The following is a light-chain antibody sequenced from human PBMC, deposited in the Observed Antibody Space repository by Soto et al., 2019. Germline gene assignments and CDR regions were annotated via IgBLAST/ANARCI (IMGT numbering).Light chain of an antibody. CDR2: EVS. V-gene: IGLV2-14*01. J-gene: IGLJ2*01. CDR1: SSDVGSYNY. CDR3: SSYSSSSTPYVL. Sequence: QSVLTQPASVSGSPGQSITISCTGTSSDVGSYNYVSWYQQHPGKAPKLMIFEVSNRPSGVSNRFSGSRSGNTASLTTSGLQAEDEADYFCSSYSSSSTPYVLFGGGTKLTVL.